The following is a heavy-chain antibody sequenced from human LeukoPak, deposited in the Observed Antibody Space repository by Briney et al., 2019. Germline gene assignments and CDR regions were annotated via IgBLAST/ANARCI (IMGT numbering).Heavy chain of an antibody. J-gene: IGHJ3*02. Sequence: ASVKVSCKTSGYTFTRYGLSWVRQAPGQGVEWMGWISPFNGDTNYAQSFQGRVTMTSDTSTDTAYMELRSLRSGDTAMYYCAREMRSGWDFDASDIWGQGTLVTVSP. D-gene: IGHD6-19*01. V-gene: IGHV1-18*01. CDR1: GYTFTRYG. CDR2: ISPFNGDT. CDR3: AREMRSGWDFDASDI.